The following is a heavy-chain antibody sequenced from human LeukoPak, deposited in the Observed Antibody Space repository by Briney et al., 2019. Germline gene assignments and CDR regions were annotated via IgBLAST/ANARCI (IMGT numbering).Heavy chain of an antibody. Sequence: SETLSLTCAVYGGSFSGYYWSWIRQPPGKGLEWIGKINHSGSTNYNPSLKSRVTISVDTSKKQFSLKLSSVTAADTAVYYCASQPLYYYDSSGYWVLRGQGTLVTVSS. CDR2: INHSGST. V-gene: IGHV4-34*01. D-gene: IGHD3-22*01. CDR1: GGSFSGYY. CDR3: ASQPLYYYDSSGYWVL. J-gene: IGHJ4*02.